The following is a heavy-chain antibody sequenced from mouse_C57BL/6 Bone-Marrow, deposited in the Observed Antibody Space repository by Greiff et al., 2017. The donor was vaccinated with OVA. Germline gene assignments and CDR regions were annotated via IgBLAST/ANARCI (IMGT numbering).Heavy chain of an antibody. D-gene: IGHD1-3*01. V-gene: IGHV1-76*01. CDR1: GYTFTDYY. J-gene: IGHJ4*01. CDR2: IYPGSGNT. Sequence: QVQLQQSGAELVRPGASVKLSCKASGYTFTDYYINWVKQRPGQGLEWIARIYPGSGNTYYNEKFKGTATLTVEKSSSTASMPLSSLTSDESDVYVRARGDNYALYYDSEDWGKGTSVTVSS. CDR3: ARGDNYALYYDSED.